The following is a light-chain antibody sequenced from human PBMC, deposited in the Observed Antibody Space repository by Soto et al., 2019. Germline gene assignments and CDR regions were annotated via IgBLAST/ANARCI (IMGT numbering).Light chain of an antibody. V-gene: IGKV3-20*01. Sequence: VLAQSPGTLSLSPGERATLSCRASQTLSSRHLAWYQQKPGQAPRLLIYGSSSRATDIPDRFSGSGSGTDFTLTISTLEPEDFAIYYCQQYGYSRTFGQGTNVEIK. CDR2: GSS. CDR3: QQYGYSRT. J-gene: IGKJ1*01. CDR1: QTLSSRH.